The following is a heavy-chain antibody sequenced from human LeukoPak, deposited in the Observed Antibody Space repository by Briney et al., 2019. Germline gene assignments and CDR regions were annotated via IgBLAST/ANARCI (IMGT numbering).Heavy chain of an antibody. V-gene: IGHV4-34*01. D-gene: IGHD3-9*01. CDR1: GGSFSGYY. CDR2: INHSGST. J-gene: IGHJ5*01. Sequence: PSETLSLTCAVHGGSFSGYYWSWIRQPPGKGLEWIGEINHSGSTNYNPSLKSRVTISVDTSKNQFSLKPSSVTAADTAVYYCARGQRHYDILTGYRRNNWFDSWGQGTLVTVSS. CDR3: ARGQRHYDILTGYRRNNWFDS.